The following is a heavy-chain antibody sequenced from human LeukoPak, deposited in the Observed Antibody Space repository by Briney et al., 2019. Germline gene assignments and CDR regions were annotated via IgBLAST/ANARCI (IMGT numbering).Heavy chain of an antibody. CDR2: IYYSGST. J-gene: IGHJ3*02. CDR3: ARHSSGYSGAFDI. CDR1: GGSISSYY. V-gene: IGHV4-59*01. D-gene: IGHD3-22*01. Sequence: SETLSLTCTVAGGSISSYYWSWIRQPPGKGLEWIGYIYYSGSTNYNPSLKSRVTISVDTSKNQFSLKLSSVTAADTAVYYCARHSSGYSGAFDIWGQGTMVTVSS.